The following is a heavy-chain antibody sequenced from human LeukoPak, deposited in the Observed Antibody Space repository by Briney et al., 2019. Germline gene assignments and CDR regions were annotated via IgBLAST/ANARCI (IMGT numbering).Heavy chain of an antibody. V-gene: IGHV4-59*01. CDR1: GGSISSYY. CDR2: IYYSGST. J-gene: IGHJ3*02. CDR3: ARTAPGRITMIVVAGAAFDI. Sequence: PSETLSLTCTVSGGSISSYYWSWIRQPPGKGPEWIGYIYYSGSTNYNPSLKSRVTISVDTSKNQFSLKLSSVTAADTAVYYCARTAPGRITMIVVAGAAFDIWGQGTMVTVSS. D-gene: IGHD3-22*01.